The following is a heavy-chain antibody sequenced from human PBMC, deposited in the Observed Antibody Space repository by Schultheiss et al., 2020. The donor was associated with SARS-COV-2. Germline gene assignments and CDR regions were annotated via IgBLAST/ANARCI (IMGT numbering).Heavy chain of an antibody. CDR3: AKDPAGWELLIYWYFDL. J-gene: IGHJ2*01. CDR1: GFTFSSYA. D-gene: IGHD1-26*01. Sequence: GGSLRLSCAASGFTFSSYAMSWVRQAPGKGLEWVSSISSSSSYIYYADSVKGRFTISRDNAKNSLYLQMNSLRAEDTAVYYCAKDPAGWELLIYWYFDLWGRGTLVTVSS. V-gene: IGHV3-21*04. CDR2: ISSSSSYI.